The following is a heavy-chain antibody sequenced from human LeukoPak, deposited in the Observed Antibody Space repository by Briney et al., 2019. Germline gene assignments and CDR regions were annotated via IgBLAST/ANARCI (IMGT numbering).Heavy chain of an antibody. V-gene: IGHV3-23*01. D-gene: IGHD3-10*01. CDR3: VEWFGESVDY. CDR1: GFTFSSYA. J-gene: IGHJ4*02. Sequence: GGSLRLSCAASGFTFSSYAMSWVRQAPGKGLEWASAISGSGGSTYYADSVKGRFTISRDNSKNTLYLQMNSLRAEDTAVYYCVEWFGESVDYWGQGTLVTVSS. CDR2: ISGSGGST.